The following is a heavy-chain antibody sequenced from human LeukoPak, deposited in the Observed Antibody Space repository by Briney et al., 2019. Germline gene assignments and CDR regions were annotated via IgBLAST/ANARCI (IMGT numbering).Heavy chain of an antibody. V-gene: IGHV3-30*18. CDR1: GFTFSSYG. J-gene: IGHJ5*02. D-gene: IGHD2-15*01. Sequence: GRSLRLSCAASGFTFSSYGMHWVRQAPGKGLEWVAVISYDGSNKYYADSVKGRFTISRDNSKNTLYLQMNSLRAEDTAVYYCAKDLPRYCSGGSCYLPQFDPWGQGTLVTVSS. CDR3: AKDLPRYCSGGSCYLPQFDP. CDR2: ISYDGSNK.